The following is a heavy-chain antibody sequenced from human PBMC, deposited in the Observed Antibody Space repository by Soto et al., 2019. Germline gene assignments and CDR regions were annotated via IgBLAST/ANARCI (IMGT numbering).Heavy chain of an antibody. CDR1: GYSFTTYW. J-gene: IGHJ4*02. D-gene: IGHD2-2*01. CDR2: IYPGDSDT. Sequence: GESLKISCKGSGYSFTTYWIGWVRQMPGKGLEWMGIIYPGDSDTRYSPSFQGQVTISADKSISTAYLQWSSLKASDTAMYYCTRVKSIVVPAAIDYWRQGTLVTVYS. V-gene: IGHV5-51*01. CDR3: TRVKSIVVPAAIDY.